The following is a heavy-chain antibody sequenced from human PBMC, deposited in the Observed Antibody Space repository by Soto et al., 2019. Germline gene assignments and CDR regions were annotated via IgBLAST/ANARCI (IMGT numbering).Heavy chain of an antibody. CDR1: GASISSYY. Sequence: QVQLQESGPGLVKPWETLSLTCTVSGASISSYYWTWIRQPPGKGLEWIGCISNSGSTYYNPSLKSRVNIRVDTSKNHFSLILTSVTAADTAVYYCARLRPMTGTTDWFDPWGQGTLVTVSS. CDR3: ARLRPMTGTTDWFDP. V-gene: IGHV4-59*08. D-gene: IGHD1-20*01. J-gene: IGHJ5*02. CDR2: ISNSGST.